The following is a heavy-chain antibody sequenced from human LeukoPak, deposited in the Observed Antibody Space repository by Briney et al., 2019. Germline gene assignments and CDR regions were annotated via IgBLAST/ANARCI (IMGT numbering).Heavy chain of an antibody. V-gene: IGHV4-39*01. Sequence: SETLSLTCSVSGGSIANSNYYWGWIRQPPGKGLEWFGSIYHSGSTYYNPPLKSRATMSVDTSKNQFSLKLSSMTAADTTVYYCARHRADSNNWFHFDFWGQGTLVTVSS. CDR1: GGSIANSNYY. CDR2: IYHSGST. D-gene: IGHD6-13*01. CDR3: ARHRADSNNWFHFDF. J-gene: IGHJ4*02.